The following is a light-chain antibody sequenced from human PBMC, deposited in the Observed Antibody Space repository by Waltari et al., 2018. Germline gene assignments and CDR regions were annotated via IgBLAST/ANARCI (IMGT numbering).Light chain of an antibody. CDR3: SSYAGSNTDV. J-gene: IGLJ1*01. CDR1: SSDVGSDYNY. Sequence: QSALTQPPSASGSPGQSLTISCTGTSSDVGSDYNYVSWYQQHPGKAPKLIIHEVSKRPSGVPERFSGSKSGNTASLTVSGLQAEDEADYYCSSYAGSNTDVFGTGTRVTV. V-gene: IGLV2-8*01. CDR2: EVS.